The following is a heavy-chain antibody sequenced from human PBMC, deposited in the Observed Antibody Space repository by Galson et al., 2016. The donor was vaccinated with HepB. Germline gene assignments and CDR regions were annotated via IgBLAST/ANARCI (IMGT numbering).Heavy chain of an antibody. D-gene: IGHD2-15*01. J-gene: IGHJ6*04. V-gene: IGHV3-13*01. CDR2: IGTAGDT. Sequence: SLRLSCAASGLTFSRCDMHWVRQAPGKGLEWVSAIGTAGDTYYPGSVRGRFTISRENAKNPLYLQMSRLTAGDTAVYYCARGKFDCSGGTCHYYGLDVWGKGITVTVSS. CDR3: ARGKFDCSGGTCHYYGLDV. CDR1: GLTFSRCD.